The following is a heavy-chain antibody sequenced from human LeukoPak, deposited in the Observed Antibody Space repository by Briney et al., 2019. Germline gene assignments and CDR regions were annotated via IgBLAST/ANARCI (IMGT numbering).Heavy chain of an antibody. CDR2: TYYRFQWYN. Sequence: SQTLSLTCAISGDSVSSNSAAWSWIRQSPLRGLEWLGRTYYRFQWYNDYAVSVKSRITINPDTSKNHFSLKLSSVTAADTAVYYCARVKYSSGWYRLRYFGYGMDVWGQGTTVTVSS. CDR3: ARVKYSSGWYRLRYFGYGMDV. J-gene: IGHJ6*02. CDR1: GDSVSSNSAA. D-gene: IGHD6-19*01. V-gene: IGHV6-1*01.